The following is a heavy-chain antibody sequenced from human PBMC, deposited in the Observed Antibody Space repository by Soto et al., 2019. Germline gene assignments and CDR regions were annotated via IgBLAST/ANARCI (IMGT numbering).Heavy chain of an antibody. D-gene: IGHD6-13*01. J-gene: IGHJ6*02. CDR1: GYTFTSYA. Sequence: QVQLVQSGAEVKKPGASVKVSCKASGYTFTSYAMHWVRQAPGQRLEWMGWINAGNGNTKYSQKFQGRVTITRDTSASTAYMELSSLRSEDTAVYYCARVAGAAAAFLDYYGMDVWGQGTTVTVSS. CDR2: INAGNGNT. CDR3: ARVAGAAAAFLDYYGMDV. V-gene: IGHV1-3*01.